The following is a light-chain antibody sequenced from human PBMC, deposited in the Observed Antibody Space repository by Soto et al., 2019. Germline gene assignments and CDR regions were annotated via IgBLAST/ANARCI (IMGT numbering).Light chain of an antibody. J-gene: IGKJ3*01. CDR2: GAS. V-gene: IGKV3-20*01. CDR3: QQYGSSPLT. CDR1: QSVSSGY. Sequence: EIVLTQSPGTLSLSPGERATHSCRASQSVSSGYLAWYQQKPGQAPRLLIYGASSRATGIPDRFSGSGSGTDFTLTISRLEPEDFAVYYCQQYGSSPLTFGPGTKVDIK.